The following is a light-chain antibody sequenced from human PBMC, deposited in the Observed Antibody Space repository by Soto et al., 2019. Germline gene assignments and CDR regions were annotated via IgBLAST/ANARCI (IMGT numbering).Light chain of an antibody. CDR3: QHHGSSPPFT. CDR1: QSISSGY. Sequence: EIVLTQSPGTLSLSPGERATLSCGVSQSISSGYLAWYQQKPGQAPRLLIYGASSRATGIPDRFSGSGSGTDFTLTISRLEPEDFAVYYCQHHGSSPPFTFGPGTTVDIK. J-gene: IGKJ3*01. CDR2: GAS. V-gene: IGKV3-20*01.